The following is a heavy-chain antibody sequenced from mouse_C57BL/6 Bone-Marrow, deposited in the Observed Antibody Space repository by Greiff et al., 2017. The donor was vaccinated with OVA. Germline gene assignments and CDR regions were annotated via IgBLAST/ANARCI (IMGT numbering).Heavy chain of an antibody. J-gene: IGHJ2*01. CDR3: ARWAGTSDY. Sequence: EVQLQQSGPELVKPGASVKISCKASGYTFTDYYMNWVKQSHGKSLEWIGDINPNNGGTSYNQKFKGKATLTVDKSSSTAYMELRSLTSEDSAVYYGARWAGTSDYWGQGTTLTVSS. V-gene: IGHV1-26*01. CDR1: GYTFTDYY. D-gene: IGHD4-1*01. CDR2: INPNNGGT.